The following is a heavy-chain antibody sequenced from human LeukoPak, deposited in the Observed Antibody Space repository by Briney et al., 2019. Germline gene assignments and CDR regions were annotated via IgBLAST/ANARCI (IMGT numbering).Heavy chain of an antibody. CDR2: INHSGST. V-gene: IGHV4-34*01. Sequence: NPSETLSLTCAVYGGSFSGYYWSWIRQPPGKGLEWIGEINHSGSTNYNPSLKSRVTISVDTSKNQFSLKLSSVTAADTAVYYCARGLSGIAEAGGYYFDYWGQGTLVTVSS. CDR1: GGSFSGYY. J-gene: IGHJ4*02. D-gene: IGHD6-19*01. CDR3: ARGLSGIAEAGGYYFDY.